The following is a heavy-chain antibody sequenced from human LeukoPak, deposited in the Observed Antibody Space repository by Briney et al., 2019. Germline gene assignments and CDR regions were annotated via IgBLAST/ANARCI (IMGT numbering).Heavy chain of an antibody. Sequence: GGSLRLSCVASGFTFSSDEMNWVRQAPGKGLECVSYISSSGSTIYYADSVKGRFTISRDNAKNSLYLQMKSLRAEDTAVYYCARDSRGCSGGSCYLDYWGQGTLVTVSS. CDR1: GFTFSSDE. D-gene: IGHD2-15*01. V-gene: IGHV3-48*03. J-gene: IGHJ4*02. CDR2: ISSSGSTI. CDR3: ARDSRGCSGGSCYLDY.